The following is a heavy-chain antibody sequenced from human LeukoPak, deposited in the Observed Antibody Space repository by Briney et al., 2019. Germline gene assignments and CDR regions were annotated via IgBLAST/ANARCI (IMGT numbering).Heavy chain of an antibody. V-gene: IGHV1-18*01. D-gene: IGHD3-10*01. J-gene: IGHJ4*02. CDR2: ISAYNGNT. CDR3: ARVGEVPGYYGSGSYYYFDY. CDR1: GYTFTSYG. Sequence: GASVKVSCEASGYTFTSYGISWVRQAPGQGLEWMGWISAYNGNTNYAQKLQGRVTMTTDTSTSTAYMELRSLRSDDTAVYYCARVGEVPGYYGSGSYYYFDYWGQGTLVTVSS.